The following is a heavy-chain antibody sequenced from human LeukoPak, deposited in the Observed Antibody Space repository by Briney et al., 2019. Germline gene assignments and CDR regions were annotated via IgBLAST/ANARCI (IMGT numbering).Heavy chain of an antibody. Sequence: SETLSLTCTVSGGSISSSSYYWGWIRQSPGKGLEWIGSIYYSGSTYYNPSLKSRVTISVDTSKNQFSLKLSSVTAADTAVYYCARGYYYDSSGQFDYWGQGTLVTVSS. CDR1: GGSISSSSYY. D-gene: IGHD3-22*01. CDR2: IYYSGST. J-gene: IGHJ4*02. V-gene: IGHV4-39*01. CDR3: ARGYYYDSSGQFDY.